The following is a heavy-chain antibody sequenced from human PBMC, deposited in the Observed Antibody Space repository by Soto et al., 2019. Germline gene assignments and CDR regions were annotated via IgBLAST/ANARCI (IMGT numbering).Heavy chain of an antibody. Sequence: EVQLVESGGGLVQPGGSLRLSCAASGFTFFAYWIHWVRQVPGKGLVWFSRINSDGSHTSYADSVRGRFTISRDNSKNTVYLQMNSLTAEDTAVYYCATEGDYGDYAGENWFDSWGQGSLVTVSS. V-gene: IGHV3-74*01. J-gene: IGHJ5*01. CDR3: ATEGDYGDYAGENWFDS. CDR2: INSDGSHT. D-gene: IGHD4-17*01. CDR1: GFTFFAYW.